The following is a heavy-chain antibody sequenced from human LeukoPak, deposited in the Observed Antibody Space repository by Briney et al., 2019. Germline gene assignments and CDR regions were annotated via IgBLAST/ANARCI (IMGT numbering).Heavy chain of an antibody. CDR3: ARVSYSSGWYGVWFDP. V-gene: IGHV4-59*01. Sequence: SETLSLTCTVSGGSISSYYWSWIRQPPGKGLEWIGYIYYSGSTNYNPSLKSRVTISVDTSKNQFSLKLSSVTAADTAVYYCARVSYSSGWYGVWFDPWGQGPRSPSPQ. J-gene: IGHJ5*02. CDR2: IYYSGST. D-gene: IGHD6-19*01. CDR1: GGSISSYY.